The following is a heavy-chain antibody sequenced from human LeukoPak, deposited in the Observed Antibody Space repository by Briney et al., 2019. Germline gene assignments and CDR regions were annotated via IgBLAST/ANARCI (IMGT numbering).Heavy chain of an antibody. Sequence: GGSLRLSCAASGFTFSTYGIHWVGQAPGKGLEWVAVISYDGSNKYYADSVKGRFTISRDNSKNTLYLQMISLRAEDTAVYYCARADVYTFDYWGQGTRVTVSS. V-gene: IGHV3-30-3*01. D-gene: IGHD2-2*02. J-gene: IGHJ4*02. CDR1: GFTFSTYG. CDR3: ARADVYTFDY. CDR2: ISYDGSNK.